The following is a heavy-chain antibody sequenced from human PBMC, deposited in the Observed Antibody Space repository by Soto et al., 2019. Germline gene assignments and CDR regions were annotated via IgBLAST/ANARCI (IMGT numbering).Heavy chain of an antibody. V-gene: IGHV5-51*01. CDR3: ARLQAAAGDNDLTFDY. J-gene: IGHJ4*02. D-gene: IGHD6-13*01. CDR2: IYPGDSDT. Sequence: GVLQKVWSRGSGYSFISYWIGWVRKMPGKGLEWMGIIYPGDSDTRYSPSFQGQATISADKSISTAYLQWSSLKASDTAMYYCARLQAAAGDNDLTFDYWGQGTLVTVSS. CDR1: GYSFISYW.